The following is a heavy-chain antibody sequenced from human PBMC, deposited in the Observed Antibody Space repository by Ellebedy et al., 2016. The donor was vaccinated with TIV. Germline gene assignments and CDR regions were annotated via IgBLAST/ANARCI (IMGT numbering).Heavy chain of an antibody. V-gene: IGHV3-74*01. CDR3: AREGWGETVRGY. CDR2: ITSDGRDA. CDR1: GFIFSSYW. Sequence: GESLKISCVGSGFIFSSYWMHWVRQAPGKGLEWVSRITSDGRDATHVDPVKGRFTISRDNARDLLYLQMSSPRAEDTAIYYCAREGWGETVRGYWGQGTQVTVPS. J-gene: IGHJ4*02. D-gene: IGHD3-10*01.